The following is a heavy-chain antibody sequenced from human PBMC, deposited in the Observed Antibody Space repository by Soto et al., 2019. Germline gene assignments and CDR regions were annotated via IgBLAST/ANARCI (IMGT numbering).Heavy chain of an antibody. J-gene: IGHJ6*02. V-gene: IGHV4-4*07. Sequence: PSETLSLTCTVSGGSIIRYYWSWIRQPAGKGLEWIGRIYTSGSTNYNPSLKSRVTMSVDTSKNQFSLKLSSVTAADTAVYYCARDRAAIVVVPAADPYYYYGMDVWGQGTTVTVSS. CDR3: ARDRAAIVVVPAADPYYYYGMDV. CDR1: GGSIIRYY. D-gene: IGHD2-2*01. CDR2: IYTSGST.